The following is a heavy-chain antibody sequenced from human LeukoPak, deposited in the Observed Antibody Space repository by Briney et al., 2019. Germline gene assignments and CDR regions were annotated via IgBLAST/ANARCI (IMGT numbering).Heavy chain of an antibody. J-gene: IGHJ4*02. CDR1: GGSITSSSSY. CDR2: IYYSGTT. V-gene: IGHV4-39*01. CDR3: ARQGLPDGTIAAAVSPLYDY. D-gene: IGHD6-13*01. Sequence: PSQTLSLTCPVSGGSITSSSSYWGWIRQPPGKGLEWIGTIYYSGTTYYNPSLKSRVTISVDTSKNQFSLKLSSVTAADTAVYYCARQGLPDGTIAAAVSPLYDYWGQGTLVTVSS.